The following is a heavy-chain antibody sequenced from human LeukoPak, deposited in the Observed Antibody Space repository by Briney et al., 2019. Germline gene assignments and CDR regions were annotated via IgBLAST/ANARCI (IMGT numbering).Heavy chain of an antibody. V-gene: IGHV5-10-1*01. J-gene: IGHJ6*04. CDR3: ASPIAAAQKRDYYYYGMDV. D-gene: IGHD6-13*01. Sequence: GESLKISCKGSGYSFTSYWISWVRQMPGKGLEWMGRIDPSDSYTNYSPSFQGHVTISADKSISTAYLQWSSLKASDTAMYYRASPIAAAQKRDYYYYGMDVWGKGTTVTVSS. CDR1: GYSFTSYW. CDR2: IDPSDSYT.